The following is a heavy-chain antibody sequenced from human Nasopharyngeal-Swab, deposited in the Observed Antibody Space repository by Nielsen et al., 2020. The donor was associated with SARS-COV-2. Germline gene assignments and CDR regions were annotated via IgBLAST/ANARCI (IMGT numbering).Heavy chain of an antibody. CDR2: ISAYNGNT. D-gene: IGHD6-6*01. V-gene: IGHV1-18*01. Sequence: WVRQAPGQGLEWMGWISAYNGNTNYAQKLQGRVTMTTDTSTSTAYMELRSLRSDDTAVYYCARVPREIEYSSSLYYYYYYMDVWGKGTTVTVSS. J-gene: IGHJ6*03. CDR3: ARVPREIEYSSSLYYYYYYMDV.